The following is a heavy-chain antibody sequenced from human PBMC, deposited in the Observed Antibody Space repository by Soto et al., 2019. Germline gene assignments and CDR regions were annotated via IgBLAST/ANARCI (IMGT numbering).Heavy chain of an antibody. J-gene: IGHJ4*02. D-gene: IGHD6-13*01. V-gene: IGHV4-34*01. CDR1: GGSFSGYY. CDR2: INHSGST. CDR3: ALGPDEYSSSWYSY. Sequence: SETLSLTCAVYGGSFSGYYWSWIRQPPGKGLEWIGEINHSGSTNYNPSLKSRVTISVDTSKNQFSLKLSSVTAADTAVYYCALGPDEYSSSWYSYWGQGTLVTVSS.